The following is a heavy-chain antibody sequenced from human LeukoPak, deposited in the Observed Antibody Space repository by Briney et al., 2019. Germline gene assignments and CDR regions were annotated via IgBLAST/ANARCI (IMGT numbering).Heavy chain of an antibody. Sequence: AGGSLRLSCAASGFTVSFNYMSWVRQAPGKGLEWISVIYSGGSTYYADSVKGRFTISRDDSKNTLYFQMNSLRAEDTAIYYCARAQWRTYSYYYMDVWGKGTTVTVSS. J-gene: IGHJ6*03. D-gene: IGHD6-19*01. CDR1: GFTVSFNY. CDR2: IYSGGST. V-gene: IGHV3-53*01. CDR3: ARAQWRTYSYYYMDV.